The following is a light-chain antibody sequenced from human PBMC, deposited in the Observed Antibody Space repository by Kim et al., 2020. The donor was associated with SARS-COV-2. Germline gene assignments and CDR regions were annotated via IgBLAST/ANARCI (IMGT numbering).Light chain of an antibody. J-gene: IGKJ4*01. CDR2: AAS. CDR3: QQRFDWPLT. CDR1: QSVSSY. Sequence: LSPGERATLSCRASQSVSSYLAWYQQKPGQAPSLLIYAASNRATGIPARFSGTGSGTDFTLTISSLEPEDFAVYYCQQRFDWPLTFGGGTKVDIK. V-gene: IGKV3-11*01.